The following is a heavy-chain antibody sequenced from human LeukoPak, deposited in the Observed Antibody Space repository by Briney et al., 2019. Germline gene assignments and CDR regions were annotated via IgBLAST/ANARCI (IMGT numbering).Heavy chain of an antibody. CDR2: INNGGSST. CDR1: GFTFSNYW. Sequence: GGSLRLSCAASGFTFSNYWMYWVRQDPGKGLLWVSRINNGGSSTVYADSVKGRFTISRDNAKNTLYLQMNSLRAADTAVYYCARGGNYGTLDFWGQGTLVTVSS. D-gene: IGHD1-7*01. CDR3: ARGGNYGTLDF. J-gene: IGHJ4*02. V-gene: IGHV3-74*03.